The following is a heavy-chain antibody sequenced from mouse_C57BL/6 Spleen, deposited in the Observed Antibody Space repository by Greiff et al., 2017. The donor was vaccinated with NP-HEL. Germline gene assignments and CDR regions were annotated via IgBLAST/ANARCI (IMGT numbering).Heavy chain of an antibody. D-gene: IGHD2-4*01. V-gene: IGHV14-3*01. J-gene: IGHJ4*01. CDR1: GFNIKNTY. Sequence: VQLQQSVAELVRPGASVKLSCTASGFNIKNTYMHWVKQRPEQGLEWIGRIDPANGNPKYAPKFQGKATITADTSSNTAYLQLSSLTSEDTAIYYCAKGLRRDYYAMDYWGQGTSVTVSS. CDR2: IDPANGNP. CDR3: AKGLRRDYYAMDY.